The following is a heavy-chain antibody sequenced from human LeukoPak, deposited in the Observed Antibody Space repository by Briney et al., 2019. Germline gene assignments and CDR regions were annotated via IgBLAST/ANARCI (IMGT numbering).Heavy chain of an antibody. CDR1: GFTFSSYG. V-gene: IGHV3-30*02. CDR3: AKDSYQLQSRVGYMDV. J-gene: IGHJ6*03. Sequence: GGSLRLSCAASGFTFSSYGMHWVRQAPGKGLEWVAFIRYDGSNKYYADSVKGRFTISRDNSKNTLYLQMNSLRVEDTAVYYCAKDSYQLQSRVGYMDVWGTGTTVTVSS. CDR2: IRYDGSNK. D-gene: IGHD2-2*01.